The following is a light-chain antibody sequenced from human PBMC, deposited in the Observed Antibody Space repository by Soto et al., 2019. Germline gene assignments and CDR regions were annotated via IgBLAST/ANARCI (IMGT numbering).Light chain of an antibody. CDR3: ASYTSGSTI. V-gene: IGLV2-14*03. J-gene: IGLJ2*01. CDR2: DVT. Sequence: QSALTQPASVSGSPGQSITISCTGTSSDVGGYNYVSWYQHHPGKAPKLIIYDVTNRPSGVSNRFSGSKSGNTASLSISGLQAEDEAEYYCASYTSGSTIFGGGTKVTVL. CDR1: SSDVGGYNY.